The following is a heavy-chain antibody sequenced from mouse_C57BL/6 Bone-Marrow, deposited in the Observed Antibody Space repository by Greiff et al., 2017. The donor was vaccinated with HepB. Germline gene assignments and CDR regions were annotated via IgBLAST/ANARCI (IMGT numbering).Heavy chain of an antibody. Sequence: VNVVESGAELARPGASVKLSCKASGYTFTSYGISWVKQRTGQGLEWIGEIYPRSGNTYYNEKFKGKATLTADKSSSTAYMELRSLTSEDSAVYFCARPPLLLRSLYYYAMDYWGQGTSVTVSS. CDR3: ARPPLLLRSLYYYAMDY. CDR1: GYTFTSYG. CDR2: IYPRSGNT. J-gene: IGHJ4*01. V-gene: IGHV1-81*01. D-gene: IGHD1-1*01.